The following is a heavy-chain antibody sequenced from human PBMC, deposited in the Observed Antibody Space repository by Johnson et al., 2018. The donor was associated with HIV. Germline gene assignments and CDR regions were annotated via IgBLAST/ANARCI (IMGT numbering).Heavy chain of an antibody. Sequence: VQLVESGGGVVQPGGSLRLSCAASVFTFSSNYMSWVRQAPGKGLEWVSVIYSGGTTYYADSVKGRFIISRDNSKNTLYLQMNSLRAEDTAVYYCARQTLRAFDIWGQGTMVTVSS. CDR1: VFTFSSNY. CDR2: IYSGGTT. J-gene: IGHJ3*02. CDR3: ARQTLRAFDI. V-gene: IGHV3-66*02.